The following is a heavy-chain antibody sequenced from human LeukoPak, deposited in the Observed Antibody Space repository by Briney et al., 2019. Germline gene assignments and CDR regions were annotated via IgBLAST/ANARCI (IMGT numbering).Heavy chain of an antibody. J-gene: IGHJ6*03. CDR1: GGTFSSYA. CDR3: ARTSPGLYYYYYYYMDV. Sequence: SVTVSCKASGGTFSSYAISWVRQAPGQGLEWMGGIIPSLGTANYAQKFKGRVTITADKSTSTAYMELRSLRSDDTAVYYCARTSPGLYYYYYYYMDVWGKGTTVTVSS. V-gene: IGHV1-69*06. CDR2: IIPSLGTA.